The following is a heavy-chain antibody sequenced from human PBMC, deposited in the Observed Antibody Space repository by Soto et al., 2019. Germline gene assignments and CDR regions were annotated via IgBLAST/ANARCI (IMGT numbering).Heavy chain of an antibody. J-gene: IGHJ6*02. V-gene: IGHV4-30-4*01. CDR2: IYYSGST. CDR3: ARGSLTIFGVAAALGGMDV. Sequence: SETLSLTCTVSGGSISSGDYYWSWIRQPPGKGLEWIGYIYYSGSTYYNPSLKSRVTISVDTSKNQFSLKLSSATAADTAVYYCARGSLTIFGVAAALGGMDVWGQGTTVTISS. D-gene: IGHD3-3*01. CDR1: GGSISSGDYY.